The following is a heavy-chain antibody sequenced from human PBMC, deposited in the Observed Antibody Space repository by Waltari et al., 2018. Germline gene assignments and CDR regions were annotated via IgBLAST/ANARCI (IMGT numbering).Heavy chain of an antibody. Sequence: EVQLLESGGGLVQPGGSLRLSCAASGFTFSSYAMSWVRQAPGKGLEWVSAISGIGGSTYYADSGKGRFTISRDNSKNTLYLQMNSLRAEDTAVYYCAKNPGAHRVPDAFDIWGQGTMVTVSS. CDR1: GFTFSSYA. D-gene: IGHD1-1*01. V-gene: IGHV3-23*01. CDR3: AKNPGAHRVPDAFDI. CDR2: ISGIGGST. J-gene: IGHJ3*02.